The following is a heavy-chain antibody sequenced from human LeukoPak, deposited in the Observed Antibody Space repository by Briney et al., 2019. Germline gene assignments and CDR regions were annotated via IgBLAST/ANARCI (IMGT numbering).Heavy chain of an antibody. CDR2: IRHDGSNK. CDR3: AKDGGIGYYDSSGYSPYFDY. Sequence: GGSLRLSCAASGFTFSSYGMHWVRQAPGKGLEWVAFIRHDGSNKYYADSVKGRFTISRDNSKNTLYLQMNSLRAEDTAVYYCAKDGGIGYYDSSGYSPYFDYWGQGTLVTVSS. J-gene: IGHJ4*02. D-gene: IGHD3-22*01. CDR1: GFTFSSYG. V-gene: IGHV3-30*02.